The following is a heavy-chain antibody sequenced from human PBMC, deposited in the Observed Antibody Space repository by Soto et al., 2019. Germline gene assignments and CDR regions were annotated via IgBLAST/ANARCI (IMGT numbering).Heavy chain of an antibody. Sequence: GGSLRLSCAASGFTFSSYGMHWVRQAPGKGLEWVAVISYDGSNKYYADSVKGRFTISRDNSKNTLYLQMNSLRAEDTAVYYCAKWAGDFWSGYGRSYYYYGMDVWGQGTTVTVSS. CDR3: AKWAGDFWSGYGRSYYYYGMDV. V-gene: IGHV3-30*18. D-gene: IGHD3-3*01. CDR2: ISYDGSNK. J-gene: IGHJ6*02. CDR1: GFTFSSYG.